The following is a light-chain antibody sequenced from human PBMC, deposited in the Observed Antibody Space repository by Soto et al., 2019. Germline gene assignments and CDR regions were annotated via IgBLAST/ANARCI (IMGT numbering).Light chain of an antibody. CDR1: SSDVGSYDR. V-gene: IGLV2-18*02. Sequence: QSALTQPPSVSGSPGQSVTISCTGTSSDVGSYDRVSWYQQPPGTAPKLMIYDVSNRPSGVPDRFSGSKSGNTASLTISVLQAEDEAAYYCTSDTSSSTVVFGGGTKLTVL. CDR3: TSDTSSSTVV. J-gene: IGLJ2*01. CDR2: DVS.